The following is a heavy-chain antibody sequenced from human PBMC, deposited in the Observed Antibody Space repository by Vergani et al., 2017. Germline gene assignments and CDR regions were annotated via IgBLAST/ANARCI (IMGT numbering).Heavy chain of an antibody. D-gene: IGHD2-2*01. J-gene: IGHJ6*03. V-gene: IGHV1-8*01. CDR2: MNPNSGNT. CDR1: GYTFTSYD. CDR3: ARGLGGQLLYYYYYMDV. Sequence: QVQLVQSGAEVKKPGSSVKVSCKASGYTFTSYDINWVRQATGQGLEWMGWMNPNSGNTGYAQKFQGRVTMTRNTSISTAYMELSSLRSEDTAVYYCARGLGGQLLYYYYYMDVWGKGTTVTVSS.